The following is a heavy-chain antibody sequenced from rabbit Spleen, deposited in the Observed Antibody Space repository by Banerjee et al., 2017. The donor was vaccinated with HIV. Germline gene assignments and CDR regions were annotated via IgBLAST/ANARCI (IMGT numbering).Heavy chain of an antibody. CDR1: GFSFSSSDY. V-gene: IGHV1S40*01. J-gene: IGHJ6*01. Sequence: QSLEESGGGLVQPEGSLALTCKASGFSFSSSDYICWVRQAPGKGLVWISWIAGSSSGFTYSATWAKGRCSISKSSSTTVTLQMTSLTVADTATYFCARDTGSSFSSYGMDLWGPGTLVTVS. CDR3: ARDTGSSFSSYGMDL. CDR2: IAGSSSGFT. D-gene: IGHD8-1*01.